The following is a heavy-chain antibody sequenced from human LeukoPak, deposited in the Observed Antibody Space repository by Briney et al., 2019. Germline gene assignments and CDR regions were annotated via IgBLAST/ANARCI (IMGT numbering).Heavy chain of an antibody. J-gene: IGHJ4*02. D-gene: IGHD1-1*01. V-gene: IGHV3-23*01. Sequence: GGSLRLSCTASGFTFSTYVMSWVRQAPGKGLEWASAISGSGGSTYYADSVKGRFTISRDNSKNTLYLQMNSLGADDTAVYYCAKGNWRYFDYWGQGTLVTVSS. CDR1: GFTFSTYV. CDR2: ISGSGGST. CDR3: AKGNWRYFDY.